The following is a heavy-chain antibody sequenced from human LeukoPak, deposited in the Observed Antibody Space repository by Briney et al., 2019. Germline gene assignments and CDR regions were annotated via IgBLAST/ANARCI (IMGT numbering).Heavy chain of an antibody. Sequence: PGGSLRLSCAASGFTFSSYWMSWVRQAPGKGLEWVANIKQDGSEKYYMDSVKGRFTISRDNAKNSLYLQMNSLRAEDTAVYYCARGGIVVVPAAIWDWGQGTLVTVSS. CDR2: IKQDGSEK. CDR3: ARGGIVVVPAAIWD. V-gene: IGHV3-7*01. J-gene: IGHJ4*02. CDR1: GFTFSSYW. D-gene: IGHD2-2*01.